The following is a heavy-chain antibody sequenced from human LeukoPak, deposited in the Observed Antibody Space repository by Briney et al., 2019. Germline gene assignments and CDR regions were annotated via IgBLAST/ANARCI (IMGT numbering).Heavy chain of an antibody. D-gene: IGHD6-19*01. J-gene: IGHJ5*02. CDR2: IYPGDSDT. Sequence: GESLKISCKGSGYIFTSYWIAWVRQMPGEGLEWMGIIYPGDSDTRYSPSFQGQVTISADKANSTAYLQWSSLKASDTAMYYCARHSGDPGIAVAAIGPGYENWFDPWGQGTLVTVSS. V-gene: IGHV5-51*01. CDR3: ARHSGDPGIAVAAIGPGYENWFDP. CDR1: GYIFTSYW.